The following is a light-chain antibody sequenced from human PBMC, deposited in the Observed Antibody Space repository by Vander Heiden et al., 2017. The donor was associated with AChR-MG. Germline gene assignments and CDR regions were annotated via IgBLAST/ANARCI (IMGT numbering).Light chain of an antibody. CDR1: QSLLHSNGYNY. V-gene: IGKV2-28*01. CDR3: MQGLQLHT. Sequence: DIVMTQSPLSLPVTPGEPAPMSCRSSQSLLHSNGYNYLDWYLQKPGQSPQLLIYLGSNRASGVPDRFSGSGSGTDFTLKISRVEAEDVGVYCCMQGLQLHTFGGGTKVEIK. J-gene: IGKJ4*01. CDR2: LGS.